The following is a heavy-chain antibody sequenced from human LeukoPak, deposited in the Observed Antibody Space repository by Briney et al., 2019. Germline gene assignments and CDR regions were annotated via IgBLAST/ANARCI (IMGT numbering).Heavy chain of an antibody. D-gene: IGHD1-26*01. CDR3: VREKVGDVCDY. Sequence: GSSVKVSCKAYGVTFSSYSITWVRQAPGQGLEWMGRIIPILGIASYAQKFQGRVTITADKSTSTAYMELSSLRSEDTAVYYCVREKVGDVCDYWGQGTLVTVSS. V-gene: IGHV1-69*04. CDR2: IIPILGIA. J-gene: IGHJ4*02. CDR1: GVTFSSYS.